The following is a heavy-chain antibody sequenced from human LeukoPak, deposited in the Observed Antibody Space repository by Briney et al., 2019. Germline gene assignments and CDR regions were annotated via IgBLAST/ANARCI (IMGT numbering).Heavy chain of an antibody. J-gene: IGHJ4*02. CDR3: AKDISRYYDSSGYYDY. D-gene: IGHD3-22*01. CDR2: ISWNSGSI. V-gene: IGHV3-9*01. CDR1: GFTFDDYA. Sequence: GRSLRLSCAASGFTFDDYAMHWVRHAPGKGLEWVSGISWNSGSIGYADSVKGRFTISRDNAKNSLYLQMNSLRAEDTALYYCAKDISRYYDSSGYYDYWGQGTLVTVSS.